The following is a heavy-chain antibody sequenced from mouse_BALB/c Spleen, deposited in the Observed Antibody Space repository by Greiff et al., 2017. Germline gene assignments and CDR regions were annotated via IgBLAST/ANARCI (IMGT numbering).Heavy chain of an antibody. CDR2: IDPSDSYT. CDR1: GYTFTSYW. J-gene: IGHJ3*01. D-gene: IGHD2-3*01. V-gene: IGHV1S127*01. Sequence: QVQLQQSGAELVKPGASVKMSCKASGYTFTSYWMHWVKQRPGQGLEWIGVIDPSDSYTSYNQKFKGKATLTVDTSSSTAYMQLSSLTSEDSAVYYCTRSLEKYDGYFTWFAYWGQGTLVTVSA. CDR3: TRSLEKYDGYFTWFAY.